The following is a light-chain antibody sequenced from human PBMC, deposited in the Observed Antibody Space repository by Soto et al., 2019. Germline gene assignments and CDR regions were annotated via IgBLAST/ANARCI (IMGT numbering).Light chain of an antibody. J-gene: IGKJ1*01. CDR1: QSVRNY. CDR3: QQHSNWPST. Sequence: EIVLTQSPATLSLSPGERATLSCRASQSVRNYLAWYQQKPGQAPRLLIYDASNRATGIPGRFSGSGSSTDFSLTISSLEPEDFPVDYYQQHSNWPSTFGQGTKVEIK. V-gene: IGKV3-11*01. CDR2: DAS.